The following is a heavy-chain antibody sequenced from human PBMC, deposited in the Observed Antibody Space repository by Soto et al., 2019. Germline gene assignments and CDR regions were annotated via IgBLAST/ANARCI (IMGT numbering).Heavy chain of an antibody. CDR2: ISYDGNNK. J-gene: IGHJ6*02. CDR3: ARDRREGYCSSTSCYLYYYGMDV. V-gene: IGHV3-30-3*01. CDR1: GLTFSRYT. D-gene: IGHD2-2*01. Sequence: GGSLRLSCAASGLTFSRYTMHWVRQAPGKGLEWVAVISYDGNNKYYADSVKGRFTISRDNSKNTLSLQMNSLRPEDTAVYYCARDRREGYCSSTSCYLYYYGMDVWGQGTTVTVSS.